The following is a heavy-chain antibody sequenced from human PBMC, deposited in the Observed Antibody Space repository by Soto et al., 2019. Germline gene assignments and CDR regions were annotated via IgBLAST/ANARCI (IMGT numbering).Heavy chain of an antibody. CDR2: IYYSGST. J-gene: IGHJ4*02. CDR3: ASHSMGY. Sequence: SETLSLTCTVSGGSISSYYWSWIRQPPGKGLEWIGYIYYSGSTNYNPSLKSRVTISVDTSKNQFSLKLSSVTAADTAVYYCASHSMGYWGQGTLVTVSS. D-gene: IGHD2-21*01. V-gene: IGHV4-59*01. CDR1: GGSISSYY.